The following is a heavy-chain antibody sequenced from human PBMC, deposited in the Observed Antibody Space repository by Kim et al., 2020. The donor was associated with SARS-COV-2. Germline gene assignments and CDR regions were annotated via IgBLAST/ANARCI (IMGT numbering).Heavy chain of an antibody. Sequence: GESLKISCKGSGYSFTSYWIGWVRQMPGKGLEWMGIIYPGDSDTRYSPSFQGQVTISADKSISTAYLQWSSLKASDTAMYYCARLQGSAAADPATVYYGMDVWGQGTTVTVSS. CDR2: IYPGDSDT. D-gene: IGHD6-13*01. CDR1: GYSFTSYW. V-gene: IGHV5-51*01. CDR3: ARLQGSAAADPATVYYGMDV. J-gene: IGHJ6*02.